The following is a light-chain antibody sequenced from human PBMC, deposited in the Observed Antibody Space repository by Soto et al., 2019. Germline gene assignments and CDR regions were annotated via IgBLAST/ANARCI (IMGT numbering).Light chain of an antibody. J-gene: IGKJ4*01. V-gene: IGKV3-15*01. Sequence: EIVMTQSPATLSLSPGERATLSCRASQSVDNNVAWYQQKPGQAPRLLIVGSFARATGIPARFSGSGSGSEFTPTISGLQSEDFPVYYCQQYGSLYLTFGGGTKGDIK. CDR1: QSVDNN. CDR2: GSF. CDR3: QQYGSLYLT.